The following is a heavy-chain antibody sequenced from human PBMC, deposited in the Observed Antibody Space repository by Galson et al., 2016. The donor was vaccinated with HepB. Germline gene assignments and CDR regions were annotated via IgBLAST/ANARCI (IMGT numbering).Heavy chain of an antibody. CDR2: ISHSGSA. D-gene: IGHD3-16*01. CDR3: ARAGLGGVQATMDV. CDR1: GGSVSSAGFY. J-gene: IGHJ6*02. Sequence: TLYLTCTVSGGSVSSAGFYWSWIRQHPGKGLEWIGYISHSGSAYYNPSPKSRVTITVDTSKNQFSLRLSSVTAADTAVYYWARAGLGGVQATMDVWGQGTAVTVSS. V-gene: IGHV4-31*03.